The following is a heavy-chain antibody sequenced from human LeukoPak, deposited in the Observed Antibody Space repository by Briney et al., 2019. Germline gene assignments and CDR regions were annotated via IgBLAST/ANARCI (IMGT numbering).Heavy chain of an antibody. CDR2: ISSSSSYI. J-gene: IGHJ6*04. Sequence: PGGSLRLPCAASGFTFSSYSMNWVRQAPGKGLEWVSSISSSSSYIYYADSVKGRFTNSRDNAKNSLYLQMNSLRAEDTAVYYCAELGITMIGGVWGKGTTVTISS. CDR3: AELGITMIGGV. D-gene: IGHD3-10*02. V-gene: IGHV3-21*01. CDR1: GFTFSSYS.